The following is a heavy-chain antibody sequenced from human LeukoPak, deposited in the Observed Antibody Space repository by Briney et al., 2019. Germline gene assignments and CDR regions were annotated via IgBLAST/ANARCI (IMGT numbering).Heavy chain of an antibody. CDR1: GFTFSSYG. CDR2: IRYDGSNK. D-gene: IGHD2-15*01. V-gene: IGHV3-30*02. CDR3: AKGLYCSGGSCYGFAIDI. J-gene: IGHJ3*02. Sequence: GGSLRLSCAASGFTFSSYGMHWVRQAPGKGLEWVAFIRYDGSNKYYADSVKGRFTISRDNSKNTLYLQMNSLRAEDTAVYYCAKGLYCSGGSCYGFAIDIWGQGTMVTVSS.